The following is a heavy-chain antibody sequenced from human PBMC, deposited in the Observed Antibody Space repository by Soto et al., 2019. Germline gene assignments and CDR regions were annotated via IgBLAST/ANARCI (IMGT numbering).Heavy chain of an antibody. J-gene: IGHJ4*02. CDR3: AGEAFVGSSGMGY. CDR1: GGSISIGGHY. D-gene: IGHD6-6*01. V-gene: IGHV4-31*03. Sequence: SETLSLTCTVSGGSISIGGHYWSWIRQHPGKGLEWIGYIYYSGSSYYNPSLRSRVAISVDTSKNQFSLKLSSVTAADTAVYYCAGEAFVGSSGMGYWGQGILVTVS. CDR2: IYYSGSS.